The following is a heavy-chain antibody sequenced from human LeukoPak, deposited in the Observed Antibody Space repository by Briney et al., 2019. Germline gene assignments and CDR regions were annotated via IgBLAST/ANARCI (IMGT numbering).Heavy chain of an antibody. J-gene: IGHJ4*02. CDR3: ARVKPDSSGYYLLDY. V-gene: IGHV3-23*01. Sequence: GGTLRLSCAASGFTFSKHGMNWVRQAPGKGLEWVSGISPSGDITYYADSVKGRFTISRDNSKNTLYLEVISLRAEDTAVYYCARVKPDSSGYYLLDYWGQGTLVTVSS. CDR2: ISPSGDIT. CDR1: GFTFSKHG. D-gene: IGHD3-22*01.